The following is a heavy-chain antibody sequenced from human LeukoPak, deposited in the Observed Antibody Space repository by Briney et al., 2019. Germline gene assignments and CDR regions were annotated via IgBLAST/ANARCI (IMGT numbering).Heavy chain of an antibody. CDR2: ISYDGSNK. CDR1: GFTFSSYG. D-gene: IGHD3-22*01. CDR3: AKDRSLMYYYDSSGYYFDY. J-gene: IGHJ4*02. V-gene: IGHV3-30*18. Sequence: GRSLRLSCAASGFTFSSYGMHWVRQAPGKGLEWVAVISYDGSNKYYADSVKGRFTISRDNSKNTLYLQMNSLRAEDTAVYYCAKDRSLMYYYDSSGYYFDYWGQGTLVTVSS.